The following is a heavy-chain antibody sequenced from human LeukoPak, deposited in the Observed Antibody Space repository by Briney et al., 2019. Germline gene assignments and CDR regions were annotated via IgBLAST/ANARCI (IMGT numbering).Heavy chain of an antibody. CDR2: IYSGGRT. Sequence: GGSLRLSCAASGFTFSSYAMLWVRQAPGKGLEWVSVIYSGGRTYYADSMKGRFTISRDNSKNTLYLQMNSLRAEDTAVYYCARCDYGSGSAVDYWGQGTLVTVSS. CDR3: ARCDYGSGSAVDY. CDR1: GFTFSSYA. J-gene: IGHJ4*02. V-gene: IGHV3-53*01. D-gene: IGHD3-10*01.